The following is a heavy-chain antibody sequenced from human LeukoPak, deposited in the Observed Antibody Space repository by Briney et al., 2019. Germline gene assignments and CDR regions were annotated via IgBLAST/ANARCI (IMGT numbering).Heavy chain of an antibody. J-gene: IGHJ6*02. CDR1: GFTFKDYR. CDR3: AKHMRATNTYSFFGLDV. V-gene: IGHV3-9*01. Sequence: GRSLRLSCAATGFTFKDYRMHWVRQPPGKGLEWVSSINWNGGGTDYADSAKGRFTISRDNAKNSLYLQFSRLRPEDTALYYCAKHMRATNTYSFFGLDVWGQGTTVTVSS. D-gene: IGHD1-26*01. CDR2: INWNGGGT.